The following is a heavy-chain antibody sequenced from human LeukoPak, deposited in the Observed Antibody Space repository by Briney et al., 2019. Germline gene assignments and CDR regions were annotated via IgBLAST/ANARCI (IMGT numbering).Heavy chain of an antibody. CDR1: GYTFTSYY. CDR3: ARYSFYDSSGYYSDY. V-gene: IGHV1-69*02. D-gene: IGHD3-22*01. CDR2: IIPILGIA. J-gene: IGHJ4*02. Sequence: ASVKVSCKASGYTFTSYYMHWVRQAPGQGLEWMGRIIPILGIANYAQKFQGRVTITADKSTSTAYMELSSLRSEDTAVYYCARYSFYDSSGYYSDYWGQGTLVTVSS.